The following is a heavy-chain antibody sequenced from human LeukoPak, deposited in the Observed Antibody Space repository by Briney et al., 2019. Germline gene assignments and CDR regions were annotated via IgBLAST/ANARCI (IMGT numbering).Heavy chain of an antibody. CDR3: AKANYDSSGYGPYFDY. CDR2: ISGSGGST. V-gene: IGHV3-23*01. J-gene: IGHJ4*02. Sequence: GGSLRLSCAASGFTFSSYAMSWVRQAPGKGLEWVSAISGSGGSTYYADSVKGRFTISRDNSKNTLYLQMNSPRAEDTAVYYCAKANYDSSGYGPYFDYWGQGTLVTVSS. D-gene: IGHD3-22*01. CDR1: GFTFSSYA.